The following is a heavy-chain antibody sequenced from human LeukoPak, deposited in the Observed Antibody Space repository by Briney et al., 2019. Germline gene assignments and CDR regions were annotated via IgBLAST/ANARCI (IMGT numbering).Heavy chain of an antibody. D-gene: IGHD3-9*01. J-gene: IGHJ4*02. CDR1: GYTFTSYD. CDR3: ARPSWGRYFDWLLYY. CDR2: MNPNSGNT. Sequence: GASVKASCKASGYTFTSYDINWVRQATGQGLEWMGWMNPNSGNTGYAQKFQGRVTMTRNTSISTAYMELSSLRSEDTAVYYCARPSWGRYFDWLLYYWGQGTLVTVSS. V-gene: IGHV1-8*01.